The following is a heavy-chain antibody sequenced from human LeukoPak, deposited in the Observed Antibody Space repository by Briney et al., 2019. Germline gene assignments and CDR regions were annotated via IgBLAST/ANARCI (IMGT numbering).Heavy chain of an antibody. J-gene: IGHJ4*02. V-gene: IGHV1-8*01. CDR2: INPNSKNA. CDR3: AGGRGYTPAASPFDY. D-gene: IGHD5-24*01. CDR1: GFGFTTYD. Sequence: AASVKVSCKASGFGFTTYDINWVRQAAGQGLEWMGWINPNSKNAGFAQKFQGRVTLTTNTSINTAYMELTNLTSDDTAVYYCAGGRGYTPAASPFDYWGQGSLVTVSS.